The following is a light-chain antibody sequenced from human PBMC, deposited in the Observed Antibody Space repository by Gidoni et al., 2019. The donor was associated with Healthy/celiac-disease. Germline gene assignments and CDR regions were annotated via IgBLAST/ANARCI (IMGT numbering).Light chain of an antibody. CDR1: QSVSSN. Sequence: EIVMTQSPATLSVSPGERATLSGRASQSVSSNLAWYQQKPGQAPMLLIYGASTRATGIPARFSGSGSGTEFTLTISSLQSEDFAVYYCQQYNNWPSYRFGQGTKLEIK. CDR3: QQYNNWPSYR. V-gene: IGKV3-15*01. CDR2: GAS. J-gene: IGKJ2*03.